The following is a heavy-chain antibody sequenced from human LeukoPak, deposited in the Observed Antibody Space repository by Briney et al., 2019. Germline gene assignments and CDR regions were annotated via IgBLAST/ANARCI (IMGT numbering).Heavy chain of an antibody. CDR3: ARGRSGSYFRNYYYGMDV. D-gene: IGHD1-26*01. V-gene: IGHV4-34*01. CDR2: INHSGST. CDR1: GGSLSGYY. J-gene: IGHJ6*02. Sequence: PSETLSLTCAVYGGSLSGYYWSWIRQPPGKGLEWIGEINHSGSTNYNPSLKSRVTISVDTSKNQFSLKLSSVTAADTAVYYCARGRSGSYFRNYYYGMDVWGQGTTVTVSS.